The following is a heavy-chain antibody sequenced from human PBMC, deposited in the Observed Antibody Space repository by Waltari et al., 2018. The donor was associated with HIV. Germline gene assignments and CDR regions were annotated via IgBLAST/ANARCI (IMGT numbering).Heavy chain of an antibody. CDR1: AYTFTGYG. CDR3: ARVATTETSQFYGMDV. J-gene: IGHJ6*02. D-gene: IGHD2-2*01. Sequence: VQLVQSGTEVKKPGASVKVSCKASAYTFTGYGIIWVRQAPGQGLEWMGWVNTYNGNTNYAQKFQGRVSMTTDTSTSTAYMDLRSLRSDDTAIYFCARVATTETSQFYGMDVWGQGTTVTVSS. CDR2: VNTYNGNT. V-gene: IGHV1-18*01.